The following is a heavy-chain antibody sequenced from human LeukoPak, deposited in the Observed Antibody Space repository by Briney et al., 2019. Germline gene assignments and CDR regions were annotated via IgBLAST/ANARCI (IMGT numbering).Heavy chain of an antibody. V-gene: IGHV3-21*01. CDR3: AKDLPKYYYDRSGYYYN. Sequence: GGSLRLSCAASGFIFSRNSMNWVRQAPGKGLEWVSSISSSSSYIYYADSVKGRFTISRDNAKNSLYLQMNSLRAEDTAVYYCAKDLPKYYYDRSGYYYNWGQGTLVTVSS. CDR1: GFIFSRNS. D-gene: IGHD3-22*01. CDR2: ISSSSSYI. J-gene: IGHJ4*02.